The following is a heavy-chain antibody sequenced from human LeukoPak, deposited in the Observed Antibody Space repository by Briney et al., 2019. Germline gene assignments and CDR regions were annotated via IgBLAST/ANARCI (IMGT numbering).Heavy chain of an antibody. CDR3: ARGRIAAAGFDY. CDR2: ISSSSSYI. Sequence: GGSLRLSCAASGFTFSSYSMNWVRQAPGKGLEWVSSISSSSSYIYYADSVKGRFAISRDNAKNSPYLQMNSLRAEDTAVYYCARGRIAAAGFDYWGQGTLVTVSS. CDR1: GFTFSSYS. J-gene: IGHJ4*02. D-gene: IGHD6-13*01. V-gene: IGHV3-21*01.